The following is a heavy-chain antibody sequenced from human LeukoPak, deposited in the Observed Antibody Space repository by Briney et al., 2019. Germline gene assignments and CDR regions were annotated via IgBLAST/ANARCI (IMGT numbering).Heavy chain of an antibody. J-gene: IGHJ4*02. CDR3: AKGPRLLWFRELPN. CDR1: RFTFSNYA. Sequence: GGSLRLSCAASRFTFSNYAMHWVRQAPGKGLEWVAAIAYDGSNTYYADSVKGRFTISRDNSKNTLYLQMNSLRAEDTAVYYCAKGPRLLWFRELPNWGQGTLVTVSS. CDR2: IAYDGSNT. V-gene: IGHV3-30-3*01. D-gene: IGHD3-10*01.